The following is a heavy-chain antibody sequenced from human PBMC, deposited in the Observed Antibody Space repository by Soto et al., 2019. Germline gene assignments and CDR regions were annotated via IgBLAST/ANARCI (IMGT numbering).Heavy chain of an antibody. CDR2: INPSGGST. Sequence: QVQLVQSGAEVKKPGASVKVSCKASGYTFTSYYMHWVRQAPGQGLEWMGIINPSGGSTSYAQKFQGGVTMTRDTSTSTVYMELSSLRSEDTAVYYCARGRYCSGGSCFRWFDPWGQGTLVTVSS. V-gene: IGHV1-46*03. D-gene: IGHD2-15*01. CDR1: GYTFTSYY. CDR3: ARGRYCSGGSCFRWFDP. J-gene: IGHJ5*02.